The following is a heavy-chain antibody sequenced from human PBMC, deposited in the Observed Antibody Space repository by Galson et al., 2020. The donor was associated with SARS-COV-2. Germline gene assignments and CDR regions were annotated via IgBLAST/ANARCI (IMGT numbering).Heavy chain of an antibody. Sequence: SETLSLTCTVSGGSLSSSSYYWAWMRQPPGKGLEWIGSIYNSGSTYYNPSLKSRVTISLDMSKNQFALKLSSVTAADTAVYHCARPQGISGTSRFDPWGQGTLVTVSS. CDR1: GGSLSSSSYY. V-gene: IGHV4-39*01. J-gene: IGHJ5*02. D-gene: IGHD1-7*01. CDR3: ARPQGISGTSRFDP. CDR2: IYNSGST.